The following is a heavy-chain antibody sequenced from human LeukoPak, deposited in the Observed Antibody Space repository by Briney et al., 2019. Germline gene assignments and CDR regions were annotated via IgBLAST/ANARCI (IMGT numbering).Heavy chain of an antibody. J-gene: IGHJ3*01. V-gene: IGHV3-7*04. D-gene: IGHD2-2*02. Sequence: GGSLRLSCAASGFTFNSFWMTWVRQAPGKGLEWVANIKEDGNEKVYVDSLKGRFTISRDNAKNALYLQMNSLRVEDTAVYYCARDPYTRGFGAFDVWGQGTMVTVSS. CDR2: IKEDGNEK. CDR3: ARDPYTRGFGAFDV. CDR1: GFTFNSFW.